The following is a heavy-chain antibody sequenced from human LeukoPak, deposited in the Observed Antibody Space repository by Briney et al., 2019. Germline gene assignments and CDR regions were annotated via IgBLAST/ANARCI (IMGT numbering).Heavy chain of an antibody. CDR1: GGSISSSSYY. J-gene: IGHJ3*02. CDR2: IYYSGNT. Sequence: SETLSLTCTVSGGSISSSSYYWGWIRQPPGKGLEWIGSIYYSGNTNYNPSLKSRVTISVDTSKDQFSLKLSSVTAADTAVYYWAKHGLTDSNRWYFAFYIWGQGTMVTVSS. D-gene: IGHD6-13*01. CDR3: AKHGLTDSNRWYFAFYI. V-gene: IGHV4-39*07.